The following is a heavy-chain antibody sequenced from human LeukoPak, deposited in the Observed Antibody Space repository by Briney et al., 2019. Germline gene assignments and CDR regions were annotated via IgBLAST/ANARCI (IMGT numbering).Heavy chain of an antibody. D-gene: IGHD2-15*01. CDR3: TRSSWDCSSGSCYSNMNFDY. Sequence: EASVKVSCKASGYTFTGYYMHWVRQAPGQGLEWMGWINPNSGGTNYAQKFQGRVTMTRDTSISTAYMELSRLRSDDTAVYYCTRSSWDCSSGSCYSNMNFDYWGQGTLVTVSS. J-gene: IGHJ4*02. CDR2: INPNSGGT. V-gene: IGHV1-2*02. CDR1: GYTFTGYY.